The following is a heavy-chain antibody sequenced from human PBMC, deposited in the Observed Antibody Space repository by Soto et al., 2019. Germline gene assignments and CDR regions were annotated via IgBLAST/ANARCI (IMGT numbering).Heavy chain of an antibody. J-gene: IGHJ4*02. CDR2: ISYSDGRT. Sequence: GGSLRLSCGVSGFSSRSYDVSWVRQAPGKGLEWVSAISYSDGRTYYADSVKGRFSISTDNFKNTLYLQMNSLRAEDTAVYYCATLNWNYVRFPAYWGQGTLVTVSS. CDR1: GFSSRSYD. CDR3: ATLNWNYVRFPAY. V-gene: IGHV3-23*01. D-gene: IGHD1-7*01.